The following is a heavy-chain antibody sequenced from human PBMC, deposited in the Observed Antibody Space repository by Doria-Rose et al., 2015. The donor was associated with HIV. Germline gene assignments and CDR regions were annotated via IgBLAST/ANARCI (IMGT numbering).Heavy chain of an antibody. CDR2: IFSYDER. J-gene: IGHJ4*02. V-gene: IGHV2-26*01. Sequence: QVQLVESGPVLVKPTETLTLTCTVSGVSLSSPGVGMSWIRQPPGKALEWLANIFSYDERSYKTSLKSRLTISRGTSKSQVVLTMTDMDPVDTATYYCARIKSSRWYHKYYFDFWGQGTLVIVSA. CDR1: GVSLSSPGVG. D-gene: IGHD6-13*01. CDR3: ARIKSSRWYHKYYFDF.